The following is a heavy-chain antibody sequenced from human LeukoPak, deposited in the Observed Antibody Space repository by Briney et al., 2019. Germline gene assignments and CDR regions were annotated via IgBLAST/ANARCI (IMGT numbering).Heavy chain of an antibody. V-gene: IGHV3-21*01. CDR2: ISSSSSYI. Sequence: GGSLRLSCAASGFTFSSYSMNWVLQAPGKGLEWVSSISSSSSYIYYADSVKGRFTISRDNAKNSLYLQMNSLRAEDTAVYYCARTGTWGSGYNAYWGQGTLVTVSS. J-gene: IGHJ4*02. D-gene: IGHD3-22*01. CDR3: ARTGTWGSGYNAY. CDR1: GFTFSSYS.